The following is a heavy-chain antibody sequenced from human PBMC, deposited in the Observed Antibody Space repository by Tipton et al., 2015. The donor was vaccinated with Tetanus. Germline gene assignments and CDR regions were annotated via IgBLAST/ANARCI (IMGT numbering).Heavy chain of an antibody. CDR3: ARVPLLATVYFDY. Sequence: LRLSCVVSGYSISSGYYWGWIRQPPGKGPEWIASIYRSGSASYNPSLKSRVTISVDTSKNQFSLNPSSLTAADTAVYYCARVPLLATVYFDYWGQGTLVTVSS. CDR1: GYSISSGYY. J-gene: IGHJ4*02. V-gene: IGHV4-38-2*01. CDR2: IYRSGSA. D-gene: IGHD5-24*01.